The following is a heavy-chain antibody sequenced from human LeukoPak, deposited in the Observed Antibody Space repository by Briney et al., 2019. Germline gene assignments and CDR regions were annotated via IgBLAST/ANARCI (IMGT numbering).Heavy chain of an antibody. CDR1: VGSISSYY. CDR2: IYYSWST. V-gene: IGHV4-59*01. D-gene: IGHD3-22*01. J-gene: IGHJ1*01. Sequence: SETLSLTCTVSVGSISSYYWSWIRHPPGQGLELIGYIYYSWSTNYNPSLKSRVSISVETAKNQYSLKLSSVNAADKAVYYCEGRSSSSGYFQHWGQGTLVTVSS. CDR3: EGRSSSSGYFQH.